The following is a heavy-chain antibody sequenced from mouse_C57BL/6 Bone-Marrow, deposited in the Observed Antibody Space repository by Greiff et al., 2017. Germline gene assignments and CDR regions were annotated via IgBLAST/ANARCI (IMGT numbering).Heavy chain of an antibody. J-gene: IGHJ2*01. CDR3: ARDGFYGSSFFDY. Sequence: VKLQQSGAELVKPGASVKLSCTASGYTFTSYWMHWVKQRPGQGLEWIGMIHPNSGSTNYNEKFKSKATVTVDKSSSTAYMQLSSLTSEDSAVYYCARDGFYGSSFFDYWGQGTTLTVSS. CDR2: IHPNSGST. CDR1: GYTFTSYW. V-gene: IGHV1-64*01. D-gene: IGHD1-1*01.